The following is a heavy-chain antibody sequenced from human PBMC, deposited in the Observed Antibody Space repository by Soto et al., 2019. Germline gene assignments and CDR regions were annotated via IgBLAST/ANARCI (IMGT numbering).Heavy chain of an antibody. J-gene: IGHJ6*02. Sequence: PSETLSLTCAVYGGSFSGYYWSWIRQPPGKGLEWIGEINHSGSTNYNPSLKSRVTISVDTSKNQFSLKLSSVTAADTAVYYCARGSGWSYYYYYGMDVWGQGTTVTVSS. CDR1: GGSFSGYY. D-gene: IGHD6-19*01. CDR2: INHSGST. V-gene: IGHV4-34*01. CDR3: ARGSGWSYYYYYGMDV.